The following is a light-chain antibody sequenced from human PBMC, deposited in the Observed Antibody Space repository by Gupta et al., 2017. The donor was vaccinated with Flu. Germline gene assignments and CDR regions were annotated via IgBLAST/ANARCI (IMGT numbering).Light chain of an antibody. CDR2: GAS. V-gene: IGKV3-20*01. CDR1: QSISRGY. Sequence: TLSLSPGERATLPCRARQSISRGYLAWYQQRPGQAPRPLNSGASTRDAGIQDSFSGIGYTKDLRLAISRREQEDFAVYYCQQDGSSPLLSFGHGTKVDI. CDR3: QQDGSSPLLS. J-gene: IGKJ3*01.